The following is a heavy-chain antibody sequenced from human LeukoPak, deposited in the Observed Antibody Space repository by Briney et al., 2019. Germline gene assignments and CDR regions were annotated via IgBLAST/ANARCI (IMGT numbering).Heavy chain of an antibody. V-gene: IGHV4-4*07. CDR3: AREAVDYGSGSLDY. Sequence: PSETLSLTCSVSGAPIGSFYWSWIRQPAGKGLEWIGRAHSSGSRNYIPSIKSRVTMSVDTSKNQLSLKLNTVTAADTAMYYCAREAVDYGSGSLDYWGQGTMVTVSS. CDR1: GAPIGSFY. J-gene: IGHJ3*01. D-gene: IGHD3-10*01. CDR2: AHSSGSR.